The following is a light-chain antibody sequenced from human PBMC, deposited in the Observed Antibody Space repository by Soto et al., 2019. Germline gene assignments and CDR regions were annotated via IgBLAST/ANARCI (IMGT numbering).Light chain of an antibody. J-gene: IGKJ1*01. CDR2: GAS. Sequence: EILMTQSPATLSVWPVAIATVSCMASQSVSSNLAWYQHKPGQAPRLLIYGASPRATGIPGRFSGSGSGTVFTLTISSLQSEDFGVYYCQQYNKWPWTFGRGTKVDIK. CDR3: QQYNKWPWT. CDR1: QSVSSN. V-gene: IGKV3-15*01.